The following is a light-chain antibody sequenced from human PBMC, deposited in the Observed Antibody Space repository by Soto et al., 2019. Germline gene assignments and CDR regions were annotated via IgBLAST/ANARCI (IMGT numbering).Light chain of an antibody. CDR2: EGS. CDR3: SSYAGSNNVV. CDR1: SSDVGGYNY. J-gene: IGLJ2*01. Sequence: QSVLTQPPSASGSPGQSVTISCTGTSSDVGGYNYVSWYQQHPGKAPKLMIYEGSKRPSGVPDRFPGSKSGNTASLTVSGLQAEDEADYYCSSYAGSNNVVFGGGTKLTVL. V-gene: IGLV2-8*01.